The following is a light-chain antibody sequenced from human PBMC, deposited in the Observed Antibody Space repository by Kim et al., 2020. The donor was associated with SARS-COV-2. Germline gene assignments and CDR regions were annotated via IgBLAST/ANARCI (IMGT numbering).Light chain of an antibody. CDR1: SSDVGAYKY. V-gene: IGLV2-14*04. CDR3: SSYARSSSYV. Sequence: GQSITISCTGTSSDVGAYKYVSWYQQHPGKATELMIFDVSERPSGISNRFSGSKSGNTASLTISGLQAEDEADYYCSSYARSSSYVFGTGTKVTVL. J-gene: IGLJ1*01. CDR2: DVS.